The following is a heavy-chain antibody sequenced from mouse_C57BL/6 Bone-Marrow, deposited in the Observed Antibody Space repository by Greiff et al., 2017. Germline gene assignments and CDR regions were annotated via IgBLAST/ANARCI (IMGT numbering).Heavy chain of an antibody. CDR1: GYTFTSYW. D-gene: IGHD2-13*01. CDR2: IDPSDSET. Sequence: QVQLQQPGAELVRPGSSVKLSCKASGYTFTSYWMHWVKQRPIQGLEWIGNIDPSDSETHYNQKFKDKATLTVDKSSSTAYMQLSSLTSEDSAVYYYAREGNGEYAYAMDYWGQGTSVTVSS. V-gene: IGHV1-52*01. J-gene: IGHJ4*01. CDR3: AREGNGEYAYAMDY.